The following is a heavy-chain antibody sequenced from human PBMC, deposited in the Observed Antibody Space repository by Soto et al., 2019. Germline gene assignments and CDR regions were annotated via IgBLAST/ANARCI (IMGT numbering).Heavy chain of an antibody. CDR2: ISGSGGST. CDR1: GVTLSIYA. D-gene: IGHD6-6*01. J-gene: IGHJ6*02. Sequence: GGSLRLGCAASGVTLSIYAMSWVRQAPGKGLEWVSAISGSGGSTYYADSVKGRFTISRDNSKNTLYLQMNSLRAEDTAVYYCAKDLWVGMGSSSAYYYGMDVWGQGTTVTVSS. V-gene: IGHV3-23*01. CDR3: AKDLWVGMGSSSAYYYGMDV.